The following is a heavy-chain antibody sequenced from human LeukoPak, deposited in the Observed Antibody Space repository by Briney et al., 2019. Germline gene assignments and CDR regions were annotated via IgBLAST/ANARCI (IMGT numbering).Heavy chain of an antibody. J-gene: IGHJ6*02. D-gene: IGHD2-15*01. Sequence: PGGSLRLSCAASGFTFSDYYMSWIRQAPGKGLEWVSYISSSGSTIYYADSVKGRFTISRDNAKNSLYLQMNSLRAEDTAVYYCARVPSGGGYCSGGSCYSTYYYGMDVWGQGTTVTVPS. CDR2: ISSSGSTI. CDR3: ARVPSGGGYCSGGSCYSTYYYGMDV. V-gene: IGHV3-11*01. CDR1: GFTFSDYY.